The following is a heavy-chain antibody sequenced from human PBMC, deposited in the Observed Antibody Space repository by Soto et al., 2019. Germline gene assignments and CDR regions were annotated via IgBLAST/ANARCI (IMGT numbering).Heavy chain of an antibody. CDR3: GKDRSDTWSFDN. V-gene: IGHV3-30*18. Sequence: QVQLVESGGGVVQPGRSLRLSCSASGFIYSSCAMHWVRQVPGKGLEWLAVVSHDGTLYPYADSVRGRFTITRDNSRKMLYVQINSLRPNDTSVYYCGKDRSDTWSFDNWGQGTLVTVSS. CDR1: GFIYSSCA. D-gene: IGHD2-8*02. J-gene: IGHJ4*02. CDR2: VSHDGTLY.